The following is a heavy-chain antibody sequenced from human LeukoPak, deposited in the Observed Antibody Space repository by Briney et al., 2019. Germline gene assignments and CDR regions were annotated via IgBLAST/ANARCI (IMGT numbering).Heavy chain of an antibody. CDR3: ARVPSEFGWLEYYFDY. CDR1: GYTFTVYY. CDR2: INPNSGGT. J-gene: IGHJ4*02. D-gene: IGHD3-9*01. V-gene: IGHV1-2*02. Sequence: ASVKVSFKASGYTFTVYYMHWVRQAPGQGLEWMGWINPNSGGTNYAQKFQGRVTMTTDTSTSTAYMELRSLRSDDTAVYYCARVPSEFGWLEYYFDYWGQGTLVTVSS.